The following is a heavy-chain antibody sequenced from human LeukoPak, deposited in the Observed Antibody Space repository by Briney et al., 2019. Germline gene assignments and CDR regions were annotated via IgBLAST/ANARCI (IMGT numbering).Heavy chain of an antibody. CDR2: IKYDGDEE. V-gene: IGHV3-7*01. CDR1: GFTFGDYA. J-gene: IGHJ4*02. Sequence: GGSLRLSCTASGFTFGDYAMSWVRQAPGKGLEWVANIKYDGDEEYYVDSVKGRFTISRDNAKNSLYLQLNSLRVEDTAVYYCKSGGAAPGSFDNWGQGTLVTVSP. D-gene: IGHD6-13*01. CDR3: KSGGAAPGSFDN.